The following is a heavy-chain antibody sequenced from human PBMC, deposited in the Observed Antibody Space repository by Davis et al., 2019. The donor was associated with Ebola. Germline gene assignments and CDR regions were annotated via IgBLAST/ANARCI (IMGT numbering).Heavy chain of an antibody. Sequence: MPSETLSLTCTIPGGSISSYYWSWIRQPPGKGLEWIGYIYYSGSTNYNPSLKSRVTISVDTSKNQFSLMLSSVTAADTAVYYCARGKGLKRGWFDPWGQGTLVTASS. V-gene: IGHV4-59*01. J-gene: IGHJ5*02. CDR2: IYYSGST. CDR3: ARGKGLKRGWFDP. CDR1: GGSISSYY. D-gene: IGHD3-16*01.